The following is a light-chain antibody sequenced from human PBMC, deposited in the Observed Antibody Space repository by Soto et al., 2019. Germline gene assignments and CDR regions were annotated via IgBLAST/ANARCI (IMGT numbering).Light chain of an antibody. J-gene: IGKJ5*01. CDR3: EQYNNWPIT. Sequence: EIVMTQSPATLSVSPGERATLSCRASQSVSSNLARYQQKPGQAPRLLIYGASTRATGIPARFSGSGSGTEFTLTISSLQSEDFAVYYGEQYNNWPITFGQGTRLEIK. CDR2: GAS. CDR1: QSVSSN. V-gene: IGKV3-15*01.